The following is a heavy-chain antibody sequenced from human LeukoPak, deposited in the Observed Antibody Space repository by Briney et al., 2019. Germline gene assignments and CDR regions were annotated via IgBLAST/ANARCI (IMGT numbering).Heavy chain of an antibody. Sequence: SETLSLTCAVSGGSNSSSNWWSWVRQPPGKELEWMGEIYHSGNTNYNSSLKGRITISVDKSKNQLSLKLSPVTAADTAVYYCARGTAAAGNFEYWGQGTLVTVSS. V-gene: IGHV4-4*02. D-gene: IGHD6-13*01. CDR1: GGSNSSSNW. CDR3: ARGTAAAGNFEY. J-gene: IGHJ4*02. CDR2: IYHSGNT.